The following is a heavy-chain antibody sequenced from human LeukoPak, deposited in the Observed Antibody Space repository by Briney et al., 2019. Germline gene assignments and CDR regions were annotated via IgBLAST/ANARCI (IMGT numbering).Heavy chain of an antibody. J-gene: IGHJ4*02. CDR1: GFTFSSYE. Sequence: GGSLRLSCAASGFTFSSYEMNWVRQAPGKGLEWVSYISSSGSTIYYADSVKGRFTISRDNAKNSLYLQMNSLRAEDTAVYYCATNGYIVVVPAAMESINENYWGQGTLVTVPS. D-gene: IGHD2-2*01. CDR3: ATNGYIVVVPAAMESINENY. CDR2: ISSSGSTI. V-gene: IGHV3-48*03.